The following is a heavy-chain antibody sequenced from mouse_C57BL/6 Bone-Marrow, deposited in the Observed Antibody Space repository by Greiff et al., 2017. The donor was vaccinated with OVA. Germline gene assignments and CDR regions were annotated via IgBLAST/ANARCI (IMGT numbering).Heavy chain of an antibody. CDR1: GYTFTSYW. CDR2: IDPSDSYT. V-gene: IGHV1-50*01. D-gene: IGHD1-1*01. J-gene: IGHJ4*01. CDR3: AREGLYYDGSSTYYAMDY. Sequence: QVQLQQPGAELVKPGASVKLSCKASGYTFTSYWMQWVKQRPGQGLEWIGEIDPSDSYTNYNQKFKGKATLTVDTSSSTAYMQLSSLTSEDSAVYYCAREGLYYDGSSTYYAMDYWGQGTSVTVSS.